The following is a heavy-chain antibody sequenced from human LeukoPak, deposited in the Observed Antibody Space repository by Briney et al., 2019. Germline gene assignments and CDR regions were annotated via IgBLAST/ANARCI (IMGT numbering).Heavy chain of an antibody. J-gene: IGHJ4*02. CDR2: INPNRGGT. CDR1: GYTFTRYY. D-gene: IGHD1-26*01. CDR3: ASLYVGATSGY. Sequence: ASVRVSCKASGYTFTRYYMHWVRQAPGQGLEWMGWINPNRGGTNYAQKFQGRVTMTRDTSISTAYMELSSLRSEDTAVYYCASLYVGATSGYWGREPLVTVSS. V-gene: IGHV1-2*02.